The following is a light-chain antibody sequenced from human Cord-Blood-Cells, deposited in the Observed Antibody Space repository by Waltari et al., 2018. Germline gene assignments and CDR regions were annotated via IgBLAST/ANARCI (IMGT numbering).Light chain of an antibody. CDR3: QQYYSTPYT. V-gene: IGKV4-1*01. CDR2: WAS. CDR1: QSVLYSSNNKNY. J-gene: IGKJ2*01. Sequence: DIVMTQSPDSLAVSLGERATINCKSSQSVLYSSNNKNYLAWYPQKPGQPPKLLIYWASTLESGVPDRFSGSGSGTDFTLTISSLQAEDVAVYYCQQYYSTPYTFGQGTKLEIK.